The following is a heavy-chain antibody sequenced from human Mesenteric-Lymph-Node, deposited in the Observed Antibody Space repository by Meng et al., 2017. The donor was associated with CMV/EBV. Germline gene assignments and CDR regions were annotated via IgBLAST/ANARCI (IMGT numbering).Heavy chain of an antibody. CDR3: ARQVSTTYFDY. V-gene: IGHV3-48*03. D-gene: IGHD1-1*01. CDR2: ISSSSSTI. Sequence: GESLKISCTASGFTFRTYEMNWVRQAPGKGLEWISYISSSSSTIYYADSVKGRFTTSRDNAKNSLYLQMNSLRAEDTAVYYCARQVSTTYFDYWGQGTLVTVSS. CDR1: GFTFRTYE. J-gene: IGHJ4*02.